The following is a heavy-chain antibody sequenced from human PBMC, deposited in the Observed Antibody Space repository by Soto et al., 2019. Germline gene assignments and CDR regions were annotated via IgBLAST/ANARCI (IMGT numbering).Heavy chain of an antibody. D-gene: IGHD2-8*01. J-gene: IGHJ4*02. CDR2: IYYSGST. V-gene: IGHV4-39*01. Sequence: SETLSLTCTVSGGSISSSSYYWGWIRQPPGKGLEWIGSIYYSGSTYYNPSLKSRVTISVDTSKNQFSLKLSSVTAADTAVYYCARHRPTPPCTNGVCYTKSPPYYFDYWGQGTLVTSPQ. CDR3: ARHRPTPPCTNGVCYTKSPPYYFDY. CDR1: GGSISSSSYY.